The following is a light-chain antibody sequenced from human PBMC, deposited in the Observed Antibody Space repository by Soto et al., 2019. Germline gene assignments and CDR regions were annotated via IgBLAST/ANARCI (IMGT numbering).Light chain of an antibody. CDR2: NTN. V-gene: IGLV8-61*01. Sequence: QAVVTQEPSFSVSPGGTITLTCGLSSGSVSTSYYPNWYQQTPGQAPRTLIYNTNIRSSGVPDRFSGSILGNKAALTITGAQADDESDYYCVLYMGSGIWVFGGGTKLTVL. CDR1: SGSVSTSYY. CDR3: VLYMGSGIWV. J-gene: IGLJ3*02.